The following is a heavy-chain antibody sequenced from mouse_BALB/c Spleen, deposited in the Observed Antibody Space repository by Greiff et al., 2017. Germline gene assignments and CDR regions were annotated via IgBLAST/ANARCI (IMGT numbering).Heavy chain of an antibody. Sequence: QVQLKQPGAELVKPGASVKLSCKASGYTFTSYWMHWVKQRPGQGLEWIGEINPSNGRTNYNEKFKSKATLTVDKSSSTAYMQLSSLTSEDSAVYYCARGTEGMDYWGQGTSVTVSS. CDR2: INPSNGRT. J-gene: IGHJ4*01. V-gene: IGHV1S81*02. CDR1: GYTFTSYW. D-gene: IGHD3-3*01. CDR3: ARGTEGMDY.